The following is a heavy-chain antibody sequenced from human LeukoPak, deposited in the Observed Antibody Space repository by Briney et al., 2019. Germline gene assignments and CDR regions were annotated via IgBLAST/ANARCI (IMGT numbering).Heavy chain of an antibody. V-gene: IGHV3-53*01. D-gene: IGHD4-17*01. J-gene: IGHJ3*02. CDR3: ARKTTVTKGGAFDI. CDR1: GFTVSSNY. CDR2: IYSGGST. Sequence: PGGSLRLSCAASGFTVSSNYMSWVRQAPGKGLEWVSVIYSGGSTYYADSVKGRFIISRDNSKNTLYLQMNSLRAEDKAVYYCARKTTVTKGGAFDIWGQGTMVTFSS.